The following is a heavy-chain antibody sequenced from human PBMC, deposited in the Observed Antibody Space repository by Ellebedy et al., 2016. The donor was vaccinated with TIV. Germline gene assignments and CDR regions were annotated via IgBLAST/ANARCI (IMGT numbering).Heavy chain of an antibody. D-gene: IGHD3-22*01. CDR2: VVPIFGTV. CDR1: GVTFSSYV. J-gene: IGHJ4*02. CDR3: ARERDARKGHSSGYPVV. V-gene: IGHV1-69*13. Sequence: AASVKVSCKASGVTFSSYVVSWVRQAPGQGLEWIGGVVPIFGTVRYSQKFQGRVTISADESTNTYYMEMSSLRSEDTAVFYCARERDARKGHSSGYPVVWGQGTLVTVSS.